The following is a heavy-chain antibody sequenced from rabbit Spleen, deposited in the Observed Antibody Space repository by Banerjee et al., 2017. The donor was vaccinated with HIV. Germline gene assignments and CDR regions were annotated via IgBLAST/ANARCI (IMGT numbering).Heavy chain of an antibody. CDR3: ARETSSGWGIVSFYFSL. J-gene: IGHJ4*01. Sequence: QEQLEESGGGLVKPEGSLTLTCKASGFSFSDRDVMCWVRQAPGKGLEWIACINTVTGKPVYASWAKGRFTISKTSSTTVTLQMTSLTAADTATYFCARETSSGWGIVSFYFSLWGQGTLVTVS. CDR2: INTVTGKP. V-gene: IGHV1S45*01. CDR1: GFSFSDRDV. D-gene: IGHD4-1*01.